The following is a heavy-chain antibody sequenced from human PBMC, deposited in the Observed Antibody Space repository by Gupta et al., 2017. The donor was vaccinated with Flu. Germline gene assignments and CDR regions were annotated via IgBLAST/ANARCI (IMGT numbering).Heavy chain of an antibody. J-gene: IGHJ4*02. CDR2: INPDSGGT. CDR3: ARVLRSFECVGAY. V-gene: IGHV1-2*02. D-gene: IGHD3-3*01. CDR1: GYTFTDYY. Sequence: QVQLVQSGPEVKTPGASVKVSCKASGYTFTDYYIHWVRQAPGQGFEWMGWINPDSGGTDYAQNFQGRVSMTRDTSITTAYMELSSLRSDDTAVYYCARVLRSFECVGAYWGQGTLVTVSS.